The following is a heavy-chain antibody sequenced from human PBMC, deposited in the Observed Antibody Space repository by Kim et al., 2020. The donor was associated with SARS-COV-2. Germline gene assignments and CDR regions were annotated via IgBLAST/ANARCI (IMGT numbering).Heavy chain of an antibody. CDR1: GGTFSSYA. V-gene: IGHV1-69*13. CDR2: IIPIFGTA. CDR3: ARGLGIRPAYWYFDL. Sequence: SVKVSCKASGGTFSSYAISWVRQAPGQGLEWMGGIIPIFGTANYAQKFQGRVTITADESTSTAYMELSSLRSEDTAVYYCARGLGIRPAYWYFDLWGRGTLVTVSS. D-gene: IGHD7-27*01. J-gene: IGHJ2*01.